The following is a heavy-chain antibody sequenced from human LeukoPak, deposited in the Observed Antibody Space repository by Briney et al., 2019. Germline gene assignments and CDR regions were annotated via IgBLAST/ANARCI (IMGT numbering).Heavy chain of an antibody. Sequence: ASVKVSCKASGYTFTGYYMHWVRQAPGQGLEWMGWINPNSGGTNYAQKFQGRFPMTRDTSISTAYMELSRLRSEDTAVYYCARVSYNSSGYYWSGGYWGQGTLVTVSS. J-gene: IGHJ4*02. V-gene: IGHV1-2*02. D-gene: IGHD3-22*01. CDR3: ARVSYNSSGYYWSGGY. CDR1: GYTFTGYY. CDR2: INPNSGGT.